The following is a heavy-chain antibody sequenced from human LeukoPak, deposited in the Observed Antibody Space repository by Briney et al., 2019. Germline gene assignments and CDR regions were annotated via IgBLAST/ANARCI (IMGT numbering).Heavy chain of an antibody. V-gene: IGHV4-59*01. CDR2: IYYSGST. J-gene: IGHJ5*02. CDR3: ARVGYSGSLNWFDP. CDR1: GGSISSYY. D-gene: IGHD1-26*01. Sequence: SETLSLTCTVSGGSISSYYWSWIRQPPGKGLEWIGYIYYSGSTNYNPSLKSRVTISVDTSKNQFSLKLSSVTAADTAVYYCARVGYSGSLNWFDPWGQGTLVTVSS.